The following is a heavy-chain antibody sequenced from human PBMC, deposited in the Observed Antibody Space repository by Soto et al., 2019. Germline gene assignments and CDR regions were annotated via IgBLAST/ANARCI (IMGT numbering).Heavy chain of an antibody. CDR1: AGSIRSYY. CDR2: LYLGGSI. Sequence: SETLFLTCPVSAGSIRSYYWTWIRQNPLKGLGLIGYLYLGGSINYNPSFKSRVTLSVDTSKTQFSLRLRSVTAPDTAVYSCARAYYATKGYSLDTWGLGTLVTVSS. D-gene: IGHD3-10*01. CDR3: ARAYYATKGYSLDT. J-gene: IGHJ5*02. V-gene: IGHV4-59*01.